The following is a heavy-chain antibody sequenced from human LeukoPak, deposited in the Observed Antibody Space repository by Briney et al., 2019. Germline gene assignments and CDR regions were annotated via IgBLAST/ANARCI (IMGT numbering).Heavy chain of an antibody. D-gene: IGHD3-16*02. Sequence: ASVKVSCKASGGTFSSYAISWVRQAPGQGFEWMGGIIPIFGTANYAQKFQGRVTITADESTSTAYMELSSLRSEDTAVYYCARALLRLGELSLLTGENWFDPWGQGTLVTVSS. CDR2: IIPIFGTA. CDR1: GGTFSSYA. CDR3: ARALLRLGELSLLTGENWFDP. J-gene: IGHJ5*02. V-gene: IGHV1-69*13.